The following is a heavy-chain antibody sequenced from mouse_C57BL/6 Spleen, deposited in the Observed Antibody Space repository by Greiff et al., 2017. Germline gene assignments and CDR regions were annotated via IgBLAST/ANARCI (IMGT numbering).Heavy chain of an antibody. CDR1: GYTFTSYW. CDR3: ARRRDWDDFDY. D-gene: IGHD4-1*01. V-gene: IGHV1-52*01. CDR2: IDPSDSET. Sequence: QVQLQQPGAELVRPGSSVKLSCKASGYTFTSYWMHWVKQRPIQGLEWIGNIDPSDSETHYNQKFKDKATLTVDKSSSTAYMQLSSLTSEDSAVYYCARRRDWDDFDYWGQGTTLTVSS. J-gene: IGHJ2*01.